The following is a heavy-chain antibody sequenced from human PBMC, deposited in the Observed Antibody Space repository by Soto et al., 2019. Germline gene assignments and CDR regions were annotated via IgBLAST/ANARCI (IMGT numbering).Heavy chain of an antibody. Sequence: GGSLRLSCAASGFTFSSYAMSWVRQAPGKGLEWVSAISGSGSGTYYADSVKGRFTVSRDNSRNALYVQMNSLRDEDTAVYYCAETSSYGNYYFDYWGPGTLVTVSS. CDR3: AETSSYGNYYFDY. V-gene: IGHV3-23*01. CDR1: GFTFSSYA. J-gene: IGHJ4*02. CDR2: ISGSGSGT. D-gene: IGHD4-17*01.